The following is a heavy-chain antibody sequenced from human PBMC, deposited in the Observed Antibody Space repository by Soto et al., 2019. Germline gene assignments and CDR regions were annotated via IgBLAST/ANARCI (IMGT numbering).Heavy chain of an antibody. Sequence: QVQLQESGPGLVKPSGTLSLTCAVSGGSISSSNWWSWVRLPPGKGLEWIGEIYHSGSTNYNPSLKSRVTISVDKSKNQFSLKLSSVTAADTDVYYCARRYYGSGSYYVGYFDYWGQGTLVTVAS. J-gene: IGHJ4*02. V-gene: IGHV4-4*02. CDR2: IYHSGST. D-gene: IGHD3-10*01. CDR3: ARRYYGSGSYYVGYFDY. CDR1: GGSISSSNW.